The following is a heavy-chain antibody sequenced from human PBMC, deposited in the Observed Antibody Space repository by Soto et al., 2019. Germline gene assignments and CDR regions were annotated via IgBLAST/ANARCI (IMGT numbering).Heavy chain of an antibody. D-gene: IGHD2-2*01. CDR3: ATFYCSSSSCQLDY. J-gene: IGHJ4*02. CDR1: VYTFNYYG. CDR2: ISGYNGNT. Sequence: QAHLVQSGAEVKRPGASVKVACKTSVYTFNYYGISWVRQAPGQGLEWMGWISGYNGNTFYAKNLQGRVSMTTDTSATTAYMELTCLRSDDTAVYFCATFYCSSSSCQLDYWGQGTQVTVSS. V-gene: IGHV1-18*01.